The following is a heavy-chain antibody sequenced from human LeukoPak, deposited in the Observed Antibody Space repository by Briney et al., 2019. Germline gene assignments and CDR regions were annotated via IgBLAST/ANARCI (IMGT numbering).Heavy chain of an antibody. CDR1: GFTFNNFL. Sequence: GGSLRLSCVASGFTFNNFLVNWVRQAPGKRLEWVANIKEDGSEKNYVGSVKGRFTISRDNAKNSLYLQMNSLSAEDTALYYCVRGYCSCYSSEGTLVTVSS. CDR2: IKEDGSEK. V-gene: IGHV3-7*01. D-gene: IGHD1-26*01. CDR3: VRGYCSCY. J-gene: IGHJ4*02.